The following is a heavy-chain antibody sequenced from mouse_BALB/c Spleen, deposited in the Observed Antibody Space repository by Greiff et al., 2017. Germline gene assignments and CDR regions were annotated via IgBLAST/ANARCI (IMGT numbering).Heavy chain of an antibody. CDR3: VRRGAMDY. CDR2: IRSKSNNYAT. Sequence: DVQLVESGGGLVQPKGSLKLSCAASGFTFNTYAMNWVRQAPGKGLEWVARIRSKSNNYATYYADSVKDRFTISRDDSQSMLYLQMNNLKTEDTAMYYCVRRGAMDYWGQGTSVTVSS. J-gene: IGHJ4*01. V-gene: IGHV10-1*02. CDR1: GFTFNTYA.